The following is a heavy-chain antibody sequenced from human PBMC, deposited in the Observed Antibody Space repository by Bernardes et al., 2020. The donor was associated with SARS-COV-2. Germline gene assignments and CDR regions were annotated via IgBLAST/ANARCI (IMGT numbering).Heavy chain of an antibody. CDR2: VFYSGGT. CDR1: NSSINSVHL. CDR3: ARLVTHDINGLIYGLVMDV. J-gene: IGHJ6*02. Sequence: SETLSLTCAVSNSSINSVHLWGCILQPPGKGLEWIGYVFYSGGTNSNPSLKSRVTLSTDTSKNQVSLRLSAVTAADTAVYFCARLVTHDINGLIYGLVMDVWGQGTTVTVSS. V-gene: IGHV4-38-2*01. D-gene: IGHD3-22*01.